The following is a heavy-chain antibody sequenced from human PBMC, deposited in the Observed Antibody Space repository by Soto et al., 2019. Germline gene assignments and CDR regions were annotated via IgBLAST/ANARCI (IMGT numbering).Heavy chain of an antibody. CDR3: AKSGDTYSSGVYYGMDV. D-gene: IGHD6-19*01. J-gene: IGHJ6*02. Sequence: GGSLRLSCAASGFTFSSYAMSWVRQAPGKGLEWVSAISGSGGSTYYADSVKGRFTISRDNSKNTLYLQMNSLRAEDTAVYYCAKSGDTYSSGVYYGMDVWGQGTTVTVSS. V-gene: IGHV3-23*01. CDR1: GFTFSSYA. CDR2: ISGSGGST.